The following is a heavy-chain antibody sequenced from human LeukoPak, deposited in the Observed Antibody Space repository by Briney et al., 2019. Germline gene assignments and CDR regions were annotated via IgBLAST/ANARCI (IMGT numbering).Heavy chain of an antibody. V-gene: IGHV3-21*01. CDR2: ISSSSSYV. Sequence: GGSLRLSCAASGFTFSSYCMNWVRQAPGKGLEWVSFISSSSSYVYYADSVKGRFTISRDNAKNSLYLQMNSLRAEDTAVYYCARNFGGGDSSGPYYWGQGTLVTVSS. J-gene: IGHJ4*02. CDR1: GFTFSSYC. D-gene: IGHD3-22*01. CDR3: ARNFGGGDSSGPYY.